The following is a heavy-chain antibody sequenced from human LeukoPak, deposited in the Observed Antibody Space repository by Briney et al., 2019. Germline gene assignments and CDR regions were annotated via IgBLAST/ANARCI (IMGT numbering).Heavy chain of an antibody. Sequence: GGSLRLSCAASGFTFSSKWMSWVRQAPGKGLEWVANIKYDGSEKYCVDSVKGRFTISRDNAKNSLYLQMNSLRVEDTAVYYCARDGTGEWPIGYWGQGTLVTDSS. CDR1: GFTFSSKW. CDR2: IKYDGSEK. V-gene: IGHV3-7*01. J-gene: IGHJ4*02. CDR3: ARDGTGEWPIGY. D-gene: IGHD3-16*01.